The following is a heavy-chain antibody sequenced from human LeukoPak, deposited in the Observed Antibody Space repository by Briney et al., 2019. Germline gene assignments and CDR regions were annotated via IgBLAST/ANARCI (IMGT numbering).Heavy chain of an antibody. CDR2: ISGDGGNT. D-gene: IGHD3-10*02. Sequence: GGSLRLSCAASGFTFDDYAMHWVRQAPGKGLEWVSLISGDGGNTHCADSVKGRFTISRDNSKNSLYLQMNSLRTEDTALYYCALFGESTDYYFDYWGQGTLITVSS. J-gene: IGHJ4*02. V-gene: IGHV3-43*02. CDR3: ALFGESTDYYFDY. CDR1: GFTFDDYA.